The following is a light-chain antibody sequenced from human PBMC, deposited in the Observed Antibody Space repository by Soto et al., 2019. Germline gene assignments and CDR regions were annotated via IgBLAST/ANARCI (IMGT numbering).Light chain of an antibody. J-gene: IGKJ5*01. CDR2: DAS. Sequence: IVLTQSPATRSLSPGGRGTRSCRASQSVSSYLAWYQKKPGQDPRLLIYDASNRATGIPARLSGSWSGKDGTLTISSLEPEEVAVYYGQQRSNWPITFGQGTQVEIK. CDR1: QSVSSY. CDR3: QQRSNWPIT. V-gene: IGKV3-11*01.